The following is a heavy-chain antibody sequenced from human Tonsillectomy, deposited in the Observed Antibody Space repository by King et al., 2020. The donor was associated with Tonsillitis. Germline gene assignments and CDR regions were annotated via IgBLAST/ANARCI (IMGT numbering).Heavy chain of an antibody. CDR2: MNPNSGNT. CDR1: GYTFTSYD. Sequence: QLVQSGAEVKEPGASVKVSCKASGYTFTSYDINWVRQATGQGLEWMGWMNPNSGNTGYAQGFQGRVTMTRNTSISTAYMELSSLRSEDTAVYYCARTNWGGGRPSDPFDYWGQGTLVTVSS. V-gene: IGHV1-8*01. J-gene: IGHJ4*02. CDR3: ARTNWGGGRPSDPFDY. D-gene: IGHD7-27*01.